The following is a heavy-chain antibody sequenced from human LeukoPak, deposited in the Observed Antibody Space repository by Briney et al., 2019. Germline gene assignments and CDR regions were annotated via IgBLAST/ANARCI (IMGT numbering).Heavy chain of an antibody. CDR3: AKDLTQLYLAFDY. Sequence: PGGSLRLSCAASGFTFDEYAIHWVRQAPGKGLEWVSLISEDGSRTYYADSVKGRFTISRDNSKNSLYLQMNSLRTEDTAFYYCAKDLTQLYLAFDYCGQGTLVTVSS. J-gene: IGHJ4*02. CDR1: GFTFDEYA. CDR2: ISEDGSRT. D-gene: IGHD5-18*01. V-gene: IGHV3-43*02.